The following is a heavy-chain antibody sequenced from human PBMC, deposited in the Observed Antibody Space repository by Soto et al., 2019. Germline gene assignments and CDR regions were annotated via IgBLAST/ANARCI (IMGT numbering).Heavy chain of an antibody. V-gene: IGHV3-48*01. Sequence: GGSLRLSCAASGFTFSSYSMNWVRQAPGKGLEWVSYISSSSSTIYYADSVKGRFTISRDNSKNTLYLQMNSLRAEDTAVYYHTSLNDSWGQGTLVTVSS. CDR3: TSLNDS. D-gene: IGHD2-2*01. CDR1: GFTFSSYS. J-gene: IGHJ4*02. CDR2: ISSSSSTI.